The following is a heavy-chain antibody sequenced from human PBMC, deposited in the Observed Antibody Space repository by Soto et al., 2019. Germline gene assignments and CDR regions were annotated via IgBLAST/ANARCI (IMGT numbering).Heavy chain of an antibody. CDR1: GFTFSSYS. J-gene: IGHJ4*02. D-gene: IGHD4-17*01. Sequence: GGSLRLSCAASGFTFSSYSMNWVRQAPGKGLEWVSSISSSSSYIYYADSVKGRFAISRDNAKNSLYLQMNSLRAEDTAVYYCETDTDYGDRHFDYWGQGTLVTVSS. CDR2: ISSSSSYI. V-gene: IGHV3-21*01. CDR3: ETDTDYGDRHFDY.